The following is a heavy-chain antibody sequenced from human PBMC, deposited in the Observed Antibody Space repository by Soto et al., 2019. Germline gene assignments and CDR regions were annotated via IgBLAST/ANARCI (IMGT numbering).Heavy chain of an antibody. CDR3: ARRYYYGPRSAPWGLYI. CDR2: IWFDGSNK. J-gene: IGHJ3*02. CDR1: GFTFSSYG. V-gene: IGHV3-33*01. Sequence: QVQLVESGGGVVQPGRSLRLSCAASGFTFSSYGMHWVRQGPGKGLEWVAVIWFDGSNKYYADSLEGRFTISRDNSNITLSLKLKCLTAEETAVYDCARRYYYGPRSAPWGLYIWGPGTMVTVSS. D-gene: IGHD3-10*01.